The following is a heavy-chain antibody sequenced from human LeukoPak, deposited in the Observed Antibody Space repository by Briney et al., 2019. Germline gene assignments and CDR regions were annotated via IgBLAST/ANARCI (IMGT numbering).Heavy chain of an antibody. D-gene: IGHD3-16*01. Sequence: GTSVKVSCKTSKFTFSNSAIQWVRQARGQRLEWIGWIVVGSGKTTYAEKVQGRVTMTRDTSISTAYMELSGLRFDDTAIYYCASLIRGREYANSDVDYWGQGTLVTVSS. CDR2: IVVGSGKT. CDR3: ASLIRGREYANSDVDY. CDR1: KFTFSNSA. J-gene: IGHJ4*02. V-gene: IGHV1-58*02.